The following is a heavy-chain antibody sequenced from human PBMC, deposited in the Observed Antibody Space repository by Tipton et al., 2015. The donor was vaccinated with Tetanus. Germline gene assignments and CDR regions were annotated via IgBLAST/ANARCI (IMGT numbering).Heavy chain of an antibody. V-gene: IGHV3-66*04. CDR2: IYSGGRT. Sequence: SLRLSCAASGFIVSSSYMSWVRQTPGKGLELVSIIYSGGRTNFADSVKGRFTISRDNAKNSLFLQMDSLRAEDTAVYYCARQDKRFVGSYDAMDIWGQGTTVTVSS. D-gene: IGHD3-3*01. J-gene: IGHJ6*02. CDR3: ARQDKRFVGSYDAMDI. CDR1: GFIVSSSY.